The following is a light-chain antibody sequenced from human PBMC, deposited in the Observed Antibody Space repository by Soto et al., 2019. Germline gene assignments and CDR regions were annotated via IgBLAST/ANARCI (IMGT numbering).Light chain of an antibody. J-gene: IGKJ4*01. Sequence: DIQMTQSPSSLSASVGDRVTITCRASQSISTYLSWYQQKPGQAPNLLIYAASSLLSGVPSRFSGSRSGTEFTLTISSLQPEDFAPYYCQQGYSTLNFGGGTKVEIK. V-gene: IGKV1-39*01. CDR2: AAS. CDR3: QQGYSTLN. CDR1: QSISTY.